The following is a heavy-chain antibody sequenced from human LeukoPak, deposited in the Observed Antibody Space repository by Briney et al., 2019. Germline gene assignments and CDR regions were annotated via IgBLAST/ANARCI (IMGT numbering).Heavy chain of an antibody. V-gene: IGHV4-39*07. D-gene: IGHD1-26*01. J-gene: IGHJ4*02. CDR1: GDSSSSSIYY. Sequence: SETLSLTCAVSGDSSSSSIYYWGWVRQPPGKGLEWIGSIDYSGNTYYNPSLKSRATISTDTSRSQFSLNLSSVTAADTAVYYCARASLGAYSPTYYFDYWGQGTLVTVSS. CDR3: ARASLGAYSPTYYFDY. CDR2: IDYSGNT.